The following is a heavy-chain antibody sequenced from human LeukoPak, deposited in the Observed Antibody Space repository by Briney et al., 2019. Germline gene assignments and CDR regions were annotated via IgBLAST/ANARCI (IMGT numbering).Heavy chain of an antibody. D-gene: IGHD2-15*01. CDR3: ARAQYCSGGSCYSGTLGS. Sequence: GGSLRLSCAASGFTVSGNYMSWVRQAPGKGLEWVSVIYSGADTYYSDSVKGRFTISRHSSQNTVYLQMNSLRAEDTAVYYCARAQYCSGGSCYSGTLGSWGQGTLVTVSS. CDR2: IYSGADT. J-gene: IGHJ5*02. V-gene: IGHV3-53*04. CDR1: GFTVSGNY.